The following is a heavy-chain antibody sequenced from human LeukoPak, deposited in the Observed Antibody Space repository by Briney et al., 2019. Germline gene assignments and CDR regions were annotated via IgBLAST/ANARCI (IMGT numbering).Heavy chain of an antibody. V-gene: IGHV3-43*02. Sequence: GGSLRLSCAASGFTFDDYAMHWVRQAPGKGLEWVSLISGDGGSTYYADSVKGRFTISRDNSKNSLYLQMNSLRTEDTALYYCAKDVNWNDDFYFDYWGQGTLVTASS. CDR1: GFTFDDYA. CDR3: AKDVNWNDDFYFDY. J-gene: IGHJ4*02. D-gene: IGHD1-20*01. CDR2: ISGDGGST.